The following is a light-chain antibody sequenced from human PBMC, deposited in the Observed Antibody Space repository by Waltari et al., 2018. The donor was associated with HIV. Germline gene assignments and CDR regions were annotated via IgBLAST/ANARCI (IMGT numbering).Light chain of an antibody. J-gene: IGLJ3*02. CDR1: NSNIGTYS. Sequence: QSVLTQSPSASATPGQTVTISCAGGNSNIGTYSVNWYQHLPGTAPKTLLCTRNQRPSGVPARFSGSVSGTSASLTITGLQPADEAYYYCASWDDTFNGPVFGGGTKLTVL. CDR2: TRN. CDR3: ASWDDTFNGPV. V-gene: IGLV1-44*01.